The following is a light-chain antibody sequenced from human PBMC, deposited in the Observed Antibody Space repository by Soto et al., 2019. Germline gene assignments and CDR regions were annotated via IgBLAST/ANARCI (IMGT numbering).Light chain of an antibody. Sequence: HSVLTQPASFSGSPGQSITISCTGTSSDVGAYNFVSWHQQHPGKAPKLMIYNVYDRPSGISYRFSGSKSGNTASLTISGLQGEDEADYYCSAYTVSRTYVFGTGTKVT. V-gene: IGLV2-14*03. CDR1: SSDVGAYNF. CDR2: NVY. CDR3: SAYTVSRTYV. J-gene: IGLJ1*01.